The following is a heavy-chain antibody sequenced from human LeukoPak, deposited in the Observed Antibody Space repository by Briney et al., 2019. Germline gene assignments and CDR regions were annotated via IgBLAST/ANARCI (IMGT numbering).Heavy chain of an antibody. J-gene: IGHJ5*02. D-gene: IGHD2-21*01. Sequence: SETLSLTYTVSGGSISSYYWSWIRQPPGKGLEWIGYIYYSGSTNYNPSLKSRVTISVDTSKNQFSLKLSSVTAADTAVYYCARRIPQGWFGPWGQGTLVTVSS. CDR2: IYYSGST. CDR3: ARRIPQGWFGP. V-gene: IGHV4-59*01. CDR1: GGSISSYY.